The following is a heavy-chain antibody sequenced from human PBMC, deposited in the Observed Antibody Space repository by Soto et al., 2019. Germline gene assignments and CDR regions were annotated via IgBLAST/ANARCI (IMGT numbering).Heavy chain of an antibody. V-gene: IGHV3-11*05. CDR1: GFTFSDYY. D-gene: IGHD5-12*01. Sequence: QVQLVESGGGLVKPGGSLRLSCAASGFTFSDYYMSWIRQAPGKGLEWVSYISSSSSYTNYADSVKGRFTISRDNAKNSLYLQMNSLRAEDTAVYYCARPRDGYNYRYFDLWGRGTLVTVSS. J-gene: IGHJ2*01. CDR2: ISSSSSYT. CDR3: ARPRDGYNYRYFDL.